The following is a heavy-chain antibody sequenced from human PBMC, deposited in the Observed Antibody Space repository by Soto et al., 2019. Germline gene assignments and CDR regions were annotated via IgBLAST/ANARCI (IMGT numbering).Heavy chain of an antibody. CDR1: GFTFSSYG. CDR2: IWYDGSNK. CDR3: ARDLYYYDSSGPFDY. Sequence: GSLRLSCAASGFTFSSYGMHWVRQAPGKGLEWVAVIWYDGSNKYYADSVKGRFTISRDNSKNTLYLQMNSLRAEDTAVYYCARDLYYYDSSGPFDYWGQGTLVTVSS. D-gene: IGHD3-22*01. V-gene: IGHV3-33*01. J-gene: IGHJ4*02.